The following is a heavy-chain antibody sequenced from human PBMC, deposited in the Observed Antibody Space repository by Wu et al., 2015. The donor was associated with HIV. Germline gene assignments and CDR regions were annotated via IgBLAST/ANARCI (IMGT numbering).Heavy chain of an antibody. J-gene: IGHJ1*01. Sequence: QVQLVQSGAELKKPGSSVKVSCKVSGGTFSAYGVNWVRQAPGQGLEWMGRIIPIFDTTHYAPKFQGRVMITVDEATSTAYMELSSLRSDDTAIYYCATVSNARWGQGTLVTVSS. CDR1: GGTFSAYG. V-gene: IGHV1-69*13. CDR2: IIPIFDTT. CDR3: ATVSNAR.